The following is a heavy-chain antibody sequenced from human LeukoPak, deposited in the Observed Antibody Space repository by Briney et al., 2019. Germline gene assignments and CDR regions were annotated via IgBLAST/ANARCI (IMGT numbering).Heavy chain of an antibody. CDR1: GYTFTGYY. CDR2: INPNSGGT. V-gene: IGHV1-2*02. Sequence: GASVKVSCTASGYTFTGYYMHYVRQAPGQGLEWMGWINPNSGGTNYAQKLQGRVTMTRDTSISTAYMELSRLRSDDTAVYYCARDGDCGGDCYHLDFDYWGQGTLVTVSS. D-gene: IGHD2-21*02. J-gene: IGHJ4*02. CDR3: ARDGDCGGDCYHLDFDY.